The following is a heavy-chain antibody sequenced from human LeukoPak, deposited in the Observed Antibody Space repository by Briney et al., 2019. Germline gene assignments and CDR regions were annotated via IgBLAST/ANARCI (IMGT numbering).Heavy chain of an antibody. D-gene: IGHD3-16*01. CDR1: GGSISSSRYY. CDR3: ARERKLLRHQSYYMDV. V-gene: IGHV4-39*07. J-gene: IGHJ6*03. Sequence: SETLSLTCTVSGGSISSSRYYWGWIRQPPGKGLEWIGSIYDGGSTYYNPSLKSRVTISVDTSKKQFSLKLSSVTAADTAVYYCARERKLLRHQSYYMDVWGKGTTVTVSS. CDR2: IYDGGST.